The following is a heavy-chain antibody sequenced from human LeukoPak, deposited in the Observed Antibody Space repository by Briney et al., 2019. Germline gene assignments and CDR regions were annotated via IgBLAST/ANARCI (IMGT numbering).Heavy chain of an antibody. J-gene: IGHJ4*02. D-gene: IGHD6-13*01. V-gene: IGHV1-69*13. CDR1: GGTFSSYA. Sequence: GASVKVSCKASGGTFSSYAISWVRQAPGQGLEWMGGIIPIFGTANYAQKFQGRVTITADESTSTAYMELSSLRSEDTAVYYCARGPYSSSWFSGWGQGTLVTVSS. CDR2: IIPIFGTA. CDR3: ARGPYSSSWFSG.